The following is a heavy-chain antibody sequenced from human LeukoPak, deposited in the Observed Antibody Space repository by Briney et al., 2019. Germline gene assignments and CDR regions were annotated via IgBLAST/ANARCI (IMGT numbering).Heavy chain of an antibody. CDR1: GXSFTSYW. CDR2: IYPGDSDT. CDR3: ASSTTVTTHYFDF. J-gene: IGHJ4*02. V-gene: IGHV5-51*01. Sequence: GESLKISCKGSGXSFTSYWIGWVRQMPGKGLEWMGIIYPGDSDTRYSPSFQGQVTISADKSIRTAYLQWSSLKASDTAIYYCASSTTVTTHYFDFWGQGTQVTVSS. D-gene: IGHD4-17*01.